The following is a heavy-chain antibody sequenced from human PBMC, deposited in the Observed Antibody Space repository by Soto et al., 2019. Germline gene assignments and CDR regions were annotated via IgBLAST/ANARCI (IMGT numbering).Heavy chain of an antibody. CDR2: IDPGDSDT. Sequence: PGGSLKISCNGSGYTFSNYWIGWGRQMPGKGLEWMGIIDPGDSDTRYSTSFQGQVTMSADKSISTAYLQWSSLKASDSAMYYCAKAGFFRGSYDSFDYWGQGTPVTVSS. V-gene: IGHV5-51*01. J-gene: IGHJ4*02. CDR3: AKAGFFRGSYDSFDY. D-gene: IGHD1-26*01. CDR1: GYTFSNYW.